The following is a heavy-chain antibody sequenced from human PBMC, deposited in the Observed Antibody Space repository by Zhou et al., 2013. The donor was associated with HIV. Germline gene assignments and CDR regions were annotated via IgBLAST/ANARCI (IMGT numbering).Heavy chain of an antibody. V-gene: IGHV1-69*12. CDR2: IIPIFGTP. Sequence: QVQLVQSGAEVKKPGSSIKVSCKASGGSLSNNAISWVRQAPGQGLEWMGGIIPIFGTPEYAQKFEGRVAITADESTSTVYMELSSLRSEDTAVYYCAKDSGKLGFYYYYMDVWGKGTTVIVSS. CDR1: GGSLSNNA. CDR3: AKDSGKLGFYYYYMDV. D-gene: IGHD7-27*01. J-gene: IGHJ6*03.